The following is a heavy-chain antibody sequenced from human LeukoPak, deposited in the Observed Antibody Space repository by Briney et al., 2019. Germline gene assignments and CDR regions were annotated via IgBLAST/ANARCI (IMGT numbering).Heavy chain of an antibody. CDR2: IRNSGSGT. CDR3: AKDMIVLGFASDFDY. V-gene: IGHV3-23*01. J-gene: IGHJ4*02. Sequence: GGSLRLSCAASGFTFSTYTMSWVRQAPGKGLEWVSTIRNSGSGTYYADSVKGRFTISRDDSRNTLYLQMNSLRAEDTAVYYCAKDMIVLGFASDFDYWGQGTLVTVSS. CDR1: GFTFSTYT. D-gene: IGHD3-22*01.